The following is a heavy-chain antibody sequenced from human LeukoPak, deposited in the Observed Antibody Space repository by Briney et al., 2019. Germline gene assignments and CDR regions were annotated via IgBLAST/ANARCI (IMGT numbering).Heavy chain of an antibody. CDR2: IGSSISYI. CDR3: ATEVDYIILMA. V-gene: IGHV3-21*01. CDR1: GLTLSRPR. J-gene: IGHJ6*04. D-gene: IGHD3-9*01. Sequence: PGGSLSLLWPPSGLTLSRPRVKSARQAPGKGLEWVSFIGSSISYISYADSVKGRFTISRDNAKNSLYLQMNSLRAEDTVVDYCATEVDYIILMAGGKGTTVTVSS.